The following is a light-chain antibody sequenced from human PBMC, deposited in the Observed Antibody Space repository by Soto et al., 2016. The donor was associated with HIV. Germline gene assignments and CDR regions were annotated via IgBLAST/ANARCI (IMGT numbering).Light chain of an antibody. V-gene: IGLV3-19*01. J-gene: IGLJ1*01. CDR2: AKN. CDR1: SLRGSS. CDR3: NSRDSYTDRFI. Sequence: SSELTQDPAVSVALGQTVRITCQGDSLRGSSASWYQQKPGQAPILVIYAKNNRPSGIPDRFSGSSSGNTASLTITGAQAEDEAAYYCNSRDSYTDRFIFGSGTEVTVL.